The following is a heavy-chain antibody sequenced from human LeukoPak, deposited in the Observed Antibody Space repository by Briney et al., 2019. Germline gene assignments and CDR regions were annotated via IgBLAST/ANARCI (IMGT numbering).Heavy chain of an antibody. V-gene: IGHV4-4*02. CDR1: GGSISSSNW. Sequence: SGTLSLTCAISGGSISSSNWWSWVRQPPGKGLEWIGEIYHSGSTNYSPSLKSRVTISVDKSKHQFSLKVTSVAAADTAVYYCARVSSGSYYFDSWGQGTLVTVSS. J-gene: IGHJ4*02. CDR2: IYHSGST. D-gene: IGHD1-26*01. CDR3: ARVSSGSYYFDS.